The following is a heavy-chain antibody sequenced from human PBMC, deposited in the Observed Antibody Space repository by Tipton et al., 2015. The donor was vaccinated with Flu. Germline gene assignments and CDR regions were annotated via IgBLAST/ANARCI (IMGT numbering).Heavy chain of an antibody. Sequence: TLSLTCAVYGGSFSGYYWSWIRQHPGKGLEWIGYTYYSGSTYYNPSLKSRVTISVDTSKNQFSLKLSSVTAADTAVYYCARDEDYCSSTSCYSGGMDVWGQGTTVTVSS. V-gene: IGHV4-31*11. CDR1: GGSFSGYY. J-gene: IGHJ6*02. D-gene: IGHD2-2*01. CDR3: ARDEDYCSSTSCYSGGMDV. CDR2: TYYSGST.